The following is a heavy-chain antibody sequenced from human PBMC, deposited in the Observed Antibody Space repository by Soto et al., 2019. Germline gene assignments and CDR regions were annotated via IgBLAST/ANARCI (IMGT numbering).Heavy chain of an antibody. CDR3: ARDASLILGIAARPYYYGMDV. D-gene: IGHD6-6*01. J-gene: IGHJ6*02. CDR2: INPNSGGT. Sequence: GPSVKVSCKASGYTFTGYYMHWVRQAPGQGLEWMGWINPNSGGTNYAQKFQGRVTMTRDTSISTAYMELSRLRSDDTAVYYCARDASLILGIAARPYYYGMDVWGQGTTVTVSS. V-gene: IGHV1-2*02. CDR1: GYTFTGYY.